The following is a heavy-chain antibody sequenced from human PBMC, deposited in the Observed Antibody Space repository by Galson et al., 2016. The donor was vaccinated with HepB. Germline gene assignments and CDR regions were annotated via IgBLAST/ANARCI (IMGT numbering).Heavy chain of an antibody. J-gene: IGHJ5*02. CDR2: MYYSGNT. CDR3: ARHPYYDSTGYYLSNSWFDP. V-gene: IGHV4-39*01. Sequence: SETLSLTCTVSGGSINSTSSYWGWIRQPPGKGLEWIGSMYYSGNTFYNPSLILRDTISVDTSKNQFSLKVTSVTAEDTAVYYCARHPYYDSTGYYLSNSWFDPWGQGTLVTVSS. D-gene: IGHD3-22*01. CDR1: GGSINSTSSY.